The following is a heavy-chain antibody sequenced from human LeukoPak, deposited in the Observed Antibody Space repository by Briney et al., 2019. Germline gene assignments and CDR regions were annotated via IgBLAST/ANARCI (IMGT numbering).Heavy chain of an antibody. D-gene: IGHD5-18*01. J-gene: IGHJ4*02. CDR3: AKDDGGYSYGVDY. CDR2: ISSSSDYI. V-gene: IGHV3-21*01. Sequence: GGSLRLSCVGSGFTFSSHWMSWVRQAPGKGLEWVSFISSSSDYIYYTDSVKGRFTISRDNTKNTLYVQMNSLRADDTAVYYCAKDDGGYSYGVDYWGQGTLVTVSS. CDR1: GFTFSSHW.